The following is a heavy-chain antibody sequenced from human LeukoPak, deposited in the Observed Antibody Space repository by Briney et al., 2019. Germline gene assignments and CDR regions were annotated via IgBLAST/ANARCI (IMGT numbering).Heavy chain of an antibody. CDR3: TTDRGSAADFDY. Sequence: GGSLRLSCAASGFTFSNAWMSWVRQAPGKGLEWVGRIKSKTDGGTTDYAAPVKGRFTISRDDSKNTLYLQMISLKTEDTAVCYCTTDRGSAADFDYWGQGTLVTVSS. D-gene: IGHD2-2*01. V-gene: IGHV3-15*01. J-gene: IGHJ4*02. CDR1: GFTFSNAW. CDR2: IKSKTDGGTT.